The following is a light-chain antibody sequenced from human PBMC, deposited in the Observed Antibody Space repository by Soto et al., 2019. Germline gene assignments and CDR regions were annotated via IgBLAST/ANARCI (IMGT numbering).Light chain of an antibody. CDR3: CSYAGSATWV. J-gene: IGLJ3*02. V-gene: IGLV2-23*02. CDR2: EVT. CDR1: TSDVGNYNI. Sequence: QSVLTQPASVSGSPGQSITISCTGTTSDVGNYNIVSWYQQHPGKDHKLMMYEVTKRHSGVSNRFSGSKSGNTASLTSSGLQAEDAADYYCCSYAGSATWVFGGGTKVTVL.